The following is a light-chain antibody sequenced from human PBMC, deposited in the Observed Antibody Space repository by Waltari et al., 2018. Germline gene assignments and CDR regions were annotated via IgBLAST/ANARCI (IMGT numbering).Light chain of an antibody. J-gene: IGKJ5*01. Sequence: EIVMTQSPATLSVSPGERATLSCRASQSVTTNLAWYQQKPGQAHRLLIYEASTRATGIPARFRGSGSGTEFTLTISSLQSEDFAVYYCQQYNRWPPITFGQGTRLEIK. CDR2: EAS. CDR3: QQYNRWPPIT. CDR1: QSVTTN. V-gene: IGKV3-15*01.